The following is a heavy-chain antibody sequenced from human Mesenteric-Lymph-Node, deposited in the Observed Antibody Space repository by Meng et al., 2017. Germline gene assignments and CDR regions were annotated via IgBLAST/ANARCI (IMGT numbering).Heavy chain of an antibody. CDR3: ARDPQGGSDYYGSGSYYPSDDY. CDR1: GYTFTSYA. J-gene: IGHJ4*02. Sequence: QGHLVQAGAEVKKPGASVKVSYKASGYTFTSYAMNWVRQAPGQGLEWMGWINTNTGNPTYAQGFTGRFVFSLDTSVSTAYLQISSLKAEDTAVYYCARDPQGGSDYYGSGSYYPSDDYWGQGTLVTASS. D-gene: IGHD3-10*01. CDR2: INTNTGNP. V-gene: IGHV7-4-1*02.